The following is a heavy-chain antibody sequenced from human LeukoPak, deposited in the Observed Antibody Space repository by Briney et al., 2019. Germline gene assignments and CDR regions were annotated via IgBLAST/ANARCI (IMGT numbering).Heavy chain of an antibody. V-gene: IGHV5-51*01. Sequence: GESLKISCKGSGYSFTTYWIGWVRQVPGKGLEWMGIIYPGDSDTRYSPSFQGQVTISADKSISTAYLQWSSLKALDTAMYYCARTLGSAYYQTFDYWGQGTLVTVSS. CDR3: ARTLGSAYYQTFDY. J-gene: IGHJ4*02. CDR1: GYSFTTYW. D-gene: IGHD3-22*01. CDR2: IYPGDSDT.